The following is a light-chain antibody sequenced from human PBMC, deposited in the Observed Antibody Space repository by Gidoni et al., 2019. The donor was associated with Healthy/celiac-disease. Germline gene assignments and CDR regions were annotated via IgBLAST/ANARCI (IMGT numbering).Light chain of an antibody. V-gene: IGKV1-5*01. CDR3: QQYNGYST. CDR2: DAS. CDR1: QSISSW. Sequence: DIQMTQSPSTLSASVGDRVTITCRASQSISSWLAWYQQKPGKAPKLLIYDASSLESGVPSRFSGSGSGTEFTLTISGLQPDDFATYYCQQYNGYSTFGQGTKVEIK. J-gene: IGKJ1*01.